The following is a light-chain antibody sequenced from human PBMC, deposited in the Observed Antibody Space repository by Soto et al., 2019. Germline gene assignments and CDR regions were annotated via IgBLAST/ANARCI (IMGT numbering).Light chain of an antibody. V-gene: IGKV3-20*01. J-gene: IGKJ1*01. CDR3: QHYVSSPWT. CDR1: QTVSSSY. CDR2: GAS. Sequence: EIVLTQSPGTLSLSPGERATLSCRASQTVSSSYLAWYQQKPGQAPRLLIYGASIRVTGIPDRFSGSGSGTDFTLTISRLESEDFAVYYCQHYVSSPWTFGHGTKVEIK.